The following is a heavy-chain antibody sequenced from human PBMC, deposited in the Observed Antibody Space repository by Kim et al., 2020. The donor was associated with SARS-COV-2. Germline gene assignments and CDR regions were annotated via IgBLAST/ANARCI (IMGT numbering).Heavy chain of an antibody. CDR3: ARHRTVQLERPFDY. J-gene: IGHJ4*02. V-gene: IGHV1-18*01. Sequence: AQKLQGRVTMTTDTSTSTAYMGLRSLRSDDTAVYYCARHRTVQLERPFDYWGQGTLVTVSS. D-gene: IGHD1-1*01.